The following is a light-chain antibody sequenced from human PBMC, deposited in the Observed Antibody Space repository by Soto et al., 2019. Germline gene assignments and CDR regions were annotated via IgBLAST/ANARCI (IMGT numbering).Light chain of an antibody. CDR1: SGDVGNFNL. CDR3: CSYAGGSIYVL. Sequence: HSALTQPASVSGSPGQSITISCTGTSGDVGNFNLVSWYQQHPGEAPNLVIYEVTKRPSGVSYRFSGSKSGNTASLTISGLQAEDEADYYCCSYAGGSIYVLFGGGTKLTVL. CDR2: EVT. J-gene: IGLJ2*01. V-gene: IGLV2-23*02.